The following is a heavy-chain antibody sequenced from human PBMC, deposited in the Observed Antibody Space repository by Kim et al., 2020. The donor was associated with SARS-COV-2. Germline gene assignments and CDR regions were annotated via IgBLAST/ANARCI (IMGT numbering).Heavy chain of an antibody. D-gene: IGHD6-19*01. CDR1: GFTFSSYS. V-gene: IGHV3-48*02. CDR3: ARGSSSSGWYWDSGMPSFDY. J-gene: IGHJ4*02. CDR2: ISSSSSTI. Sequence: GGSLRLSCAASGFTFSSYSMNWVRQAPGKGLEWFSYISSSSSTIYYADSVKGRFTISRDNAKNSLYLQMNSLRDEDTAVYYCARGSSSSGWYWDSGMPSFDYWGQGTLVTVSS.